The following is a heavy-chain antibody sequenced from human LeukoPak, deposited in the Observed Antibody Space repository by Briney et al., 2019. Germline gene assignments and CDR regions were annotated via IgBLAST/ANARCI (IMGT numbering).Heavy chain of an antibody. CDR2: MFYSGST. J-gene: IGHJ4*02. CDR3: ARHYYDNTGYYYFDH. Sequence: SETLSLTCTVSGDSITGSSYYWGWIRQPPGKGLEWIGSMFYSGSTYSNPSLKSRVTISVDTSKNQFSLKLSSVTAADTAVYYGARHYYDNTGYYYFDHWGQGTLVTVSS. D-gene: IGHD3-22*01. CDR1: GDSITGSSYY. V-gene: IGHV4-39*01.